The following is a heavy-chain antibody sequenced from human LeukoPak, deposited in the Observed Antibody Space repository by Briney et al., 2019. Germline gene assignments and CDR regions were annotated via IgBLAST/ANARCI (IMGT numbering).Heavy chain of an antibody. CDR3: ASRYNWSADWFDP. D-gene: IGHD1-1*01. CDR2: IIPILGIA. CDR1: GYTFTSYD. J-gene: IGHJ5*02. V-gene: IGHV1-69*04. Sequence: GASVKVSCKASGYTFTSYDINWVRQAPGQGLEWMGRIIPILGIANYAQKFQGRVTITADKSTSTAYMELSSLRSEDTAVYYCASRYNWSADWFDPWGQGTLVTVSS.